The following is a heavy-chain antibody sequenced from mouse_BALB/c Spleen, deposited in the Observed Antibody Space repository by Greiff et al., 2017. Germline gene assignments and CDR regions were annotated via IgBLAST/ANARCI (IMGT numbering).Heavy chain of an antibody. V-gene: IGHV5-17*02. J-gene: IGHJ2*01. CDR2: ISSGSSTI. CDR1: GFTFSSFG. Sequence: EVKLVESGGGLVQPGGSRKLSCAASGFTFSSFGMHWVRQAPEKGLEWVAYISSGSSTIYYADTVKGRFTISRDNPKNTLFLQMTSLRSEDTAMYYCARGGLITTASYYFDYWGQGTTLTVSS. D-gene: IGHD1-1*01. CDR3: ARGGLITTASYYFDY.